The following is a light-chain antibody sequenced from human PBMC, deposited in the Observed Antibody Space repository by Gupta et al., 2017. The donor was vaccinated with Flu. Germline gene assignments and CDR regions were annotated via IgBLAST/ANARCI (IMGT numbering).Light chain of an antibody. CDR2: GTS. J-gene: IGKJ2*01. CDR1: EAFGRNF. V-gene: IGKV3-20*01. CDR3: PQYKTSPYT. Sequence: ETVTLSCTAGEAFGRNFLVWYQQKPGQPPRVLLYGTSNRAPGIPDRFSGGGSGTDFTLTINRLEPEDSALYYCPQYKTSPYTFGQGTKLEIK.